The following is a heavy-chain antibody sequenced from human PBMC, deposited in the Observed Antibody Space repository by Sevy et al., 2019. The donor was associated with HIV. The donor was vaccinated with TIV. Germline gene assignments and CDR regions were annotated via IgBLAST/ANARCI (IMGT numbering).Heavy chain of an antibody. CDR2: IYYSRST. V-gene: IGHV4-59*01. J-gene: IGHJ4*02. D-gene: IGHD6-13*01. CDR1: GGSISSYY. Sequence: SETRSLTCTVSGGSISSYYWSWIRQPPGKGLEWIGYIYYSRSTNYNPSLKSRVTISVDTSKNQFSLRLSSVTAADTAVYYCARERQLVLDYWGQGTLVTVSS. CDR3: ARERQLVLDY.